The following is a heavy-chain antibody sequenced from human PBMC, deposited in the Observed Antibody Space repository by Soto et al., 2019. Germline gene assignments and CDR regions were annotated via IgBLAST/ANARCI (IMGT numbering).Heavy chain of an antibody. CDR3: AKLLVSGWFDAFDI. D-gene: IGHD6-19*01. V-gene: IGHV3-9*01. CDR2: ISWNSGSI. CDR1: GFTFDDYA. J-gene: IGHJ3*02. Sequence: GGSLRLSCAASGFTFDDYAMHWVRQAPGKGLEWVSGISWNSGSIGYADSVKGRFTISRDNAKNSLYLQMNSLRAEDTALYYCAKLLVSGWFDAFDIWGQGTMVTVSS.